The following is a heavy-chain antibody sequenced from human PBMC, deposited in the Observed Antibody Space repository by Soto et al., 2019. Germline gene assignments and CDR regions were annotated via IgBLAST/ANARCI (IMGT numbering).Heavy chain of an antibody. CDR1: GYTLTELS. J-gene: IGHJ3*02. CDR3: ATRMTTTQDDAFDI. CDR2: FDPEDGET. V-gene: IGHV1-24*01. D-gene: IGHD1-1*01. Sequence: ASMKVSCKVSGYTLTELSMHWVRQAPGKGLEWMGGFDPEDGETIYAQKFQGRVTMTEDTSTDTAYMELSSLRSEDTAVYYCATRMTTTQDDAFDIWGQGTMVTVSS.